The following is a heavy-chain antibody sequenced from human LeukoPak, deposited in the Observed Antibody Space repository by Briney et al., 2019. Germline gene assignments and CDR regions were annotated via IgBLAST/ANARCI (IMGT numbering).Heavy chain of an antibody. J-gene: IGHJ6*02. CDR2: ISYDGSNK. D-gene: IGHD3-3*01. V-gene: IGHV3-30*18. CDR1: GFTFSSYG. Sequence: PGGSLRLSCAASGFTFSSYGMHWVRQAPGKGLEWVAVISYDGSNKYYADSVKGRFTISRDNSKNTLYLQMNSLRAEDTAVYYCAKDRDYDPFYGMDVWGQGTTVTVSS. CDR3: AKDRDYDPFYGMDV.